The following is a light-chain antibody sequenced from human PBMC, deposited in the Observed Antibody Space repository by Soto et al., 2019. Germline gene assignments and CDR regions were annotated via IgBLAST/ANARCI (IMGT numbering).Light chain of an antibody. CDR1: SSDVGGYTY. Sequence: QSVLTQPASVSGSPGQSITISCTGTSSDVGGYTYVSWYQQHPGKAPKLMIYEVSNRPSGVSNRFSGSKSGNTASLTISGLQADDEADYYCSSYTSSSTWVFGRGTKLTVL. V-gene: IGLV2-14*01. J-gene: IGLJ3*02. CDR2: EVS. CDR3: SSYTSSSTWV.